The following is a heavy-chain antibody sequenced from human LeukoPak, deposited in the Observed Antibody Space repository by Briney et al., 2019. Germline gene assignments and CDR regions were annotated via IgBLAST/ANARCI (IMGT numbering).Heavy chain of an antibody. CDR2: INPNSGGT. CDR1: GYTFTGYY. V-gene: IGHV1-2*02. J-gene: IGHJ4*02. D-gene: IGHD3-22*01. CDR3: ARDPYYYDSSGLMGVDY. Sequence: ASVTVSCKASGYTFTGYYMHWVRQAPGQGLEWMGWINPNSGGTNYAQKFQGRVTMTRDTSISTAYMELSRLRSDDTAVYYCARDPYYYDSSGLMGVDYWGQGTLVTVPS.